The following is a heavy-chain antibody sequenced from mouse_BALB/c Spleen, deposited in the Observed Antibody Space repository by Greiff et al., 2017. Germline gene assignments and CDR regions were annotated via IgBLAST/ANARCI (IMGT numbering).Heavy chain of an antibody. CDR3: TRKDYGYGGFAY. D-gene: IGHD1-2*01. CDR1: GYTFTSYW. V-gene: IGHV1S22*01. CDR2: IYPGSGST. J-gene: IGHJ3*01. Sequence: LQQPGSELVRPGASLKLSSQASGYTFTSYWMPGVKRRHGQGLEWIGNIYPGSGSTNYDEKFKGKGTLTVDTSSSTAYMHLSSLTSEAAAVYSCTRKDYGYGGFAYWGQGTLVTVSA.